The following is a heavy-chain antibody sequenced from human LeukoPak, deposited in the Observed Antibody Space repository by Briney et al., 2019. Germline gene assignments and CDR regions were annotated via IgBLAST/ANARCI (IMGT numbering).Heavy chain of an antibody. CDR3: ARGVAY. CDR1: GYSISSGYY. V-gene: IGHV4-38-2*02. CDR2: IYHSGNT. J-gene: IGHJ4*02. Sequence: SETLSLTCTVSGYSISSGYYWGWIRQPPGKGLEWIGNIYHSGNTNYNPSLKSRVTMSVDTSKNHFSLKLTSVTAADTAVYYCARGVAYWGQGTLVTISS.